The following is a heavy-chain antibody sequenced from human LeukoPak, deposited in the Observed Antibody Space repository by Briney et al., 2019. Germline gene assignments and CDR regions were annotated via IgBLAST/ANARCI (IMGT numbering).Heavy chain of an antibody. D-gene: IGHD3-22*01. V-gene: IGHV3-7*03. Sequence: PGGSLRLSCAVSGLTFSSSWMDWVRQAPGKGLEWVANIKQDGSEKYYVDSVKGRFTISRDNAKNSLYLQMNSLRAEDTAVYYCARDYDSSGYYHYWGQGTLVTVSS. CDR2: IKQDGSEK. CDR3: ARDYDSSGYYHY. J-gene: IGHJ4*02. CDR1: GLTFSSSW.